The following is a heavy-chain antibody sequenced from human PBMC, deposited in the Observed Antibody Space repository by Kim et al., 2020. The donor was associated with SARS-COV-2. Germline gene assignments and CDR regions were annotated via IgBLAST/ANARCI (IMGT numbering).Heavy chain of an antibody. CDR3: AKDISGTGYSYVDY. V-gene: IGHV3-43*01. D-gene: IGHD5-18*01. Sequence: YADSWKGRFTISRDNSKNSLYLQMNSLRTEDTALYYCAKDISGTGYSYVDYWGQGTLVTVSS. J-gene: IGHJ4*02.